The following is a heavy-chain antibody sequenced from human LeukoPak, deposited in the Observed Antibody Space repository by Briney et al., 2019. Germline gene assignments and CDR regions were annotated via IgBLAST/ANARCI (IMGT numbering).Heavy chain of an antibody. CDR2: INPNSGGT. J-gene: IGHJ4*02. CDR3: ASRDRTVTTDFDY. V-gene: IGHV1-2*02. Sequence: ASVTVSCKASVYTFTGYYMHWVRQAPGQGLEWMGWINPNSGGTNYAQKFQGRVTMTRDTSISTAYMELSRLRSDGTAVYYCASRDRTVTTDFDYWGQGTLVTVSS. D-gene: IGHD4-17*01. CDR1: VYTFTGYY.